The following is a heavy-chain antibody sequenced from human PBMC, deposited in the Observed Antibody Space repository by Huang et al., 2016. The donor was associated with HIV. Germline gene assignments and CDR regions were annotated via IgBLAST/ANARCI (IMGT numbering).Heavy chain of an antibody. J-gene: IGHJ4*02. D-gene: IGHD3-3*01. V-gene: IGHV4-61*09. CDR3: ARGRVTSSGVVQSYDY. CDR2: IDTTGGT. Sequence: VQLQESGPGLVKPSQTLSLSCNVSGASIASGSYFWNWIRQPAGGGLEWIGHIDTTGGTDDNPSLKSRVAVASDTSKNQFALSLRSVTAADTAVYFCARGRVTSSGVVQSYDYWGQGSLVTVSS. CDR1: GASIASGSYF.